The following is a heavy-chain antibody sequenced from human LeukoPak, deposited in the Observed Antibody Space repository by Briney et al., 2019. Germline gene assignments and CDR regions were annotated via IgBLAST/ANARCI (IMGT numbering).Heavy chain of an antibody. D-gene: IGHD3-10*01. CDR1: GGYISSYY. CDR3: ARQRLYGSGSYCYFDY. CDR2: IYYSGST. J-gene: IGHJ4*02. V-gene: IGHV4-39*01. Sequence: SETLSLTCTVSGGYISSYYWGWIRQPPGKGLEWIGSIYYSGSTYFNPSLKSRVTISVATSKNQFSLKLSSVTAADTAVYYCARQRLYGSGSYCYFDYWGQGTLVTVSS.